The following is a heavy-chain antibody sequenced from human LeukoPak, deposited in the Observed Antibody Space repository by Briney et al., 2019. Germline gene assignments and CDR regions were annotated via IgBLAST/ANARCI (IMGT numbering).Heavy chain of an antibody. J-gene: IGHJ5*02. CDR1: GGSISSGDYY. CDR3: ARDSNYYDSSGYYSHWFDP. D-gene: IGHD3-22*01. CDR2: MYYSGST. Sequence: PSQTLSLTCTVSGGSISSGDYYWSWIRQPPGKGLEWIAYMYYSGSTYYNPSLKSRVTMSADTSKNQFSLKLSSVIAADTAVYYCARDSNYYDSSGYYSHWFDPWGQGTLVTVSS. V-gene: IGHV4-30-4*01.